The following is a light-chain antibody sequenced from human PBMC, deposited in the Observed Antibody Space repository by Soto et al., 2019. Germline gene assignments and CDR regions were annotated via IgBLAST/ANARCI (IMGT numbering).Light chain of an antibody. V-gene: IGKV1-27*01. Sequence: DVQMTQSPSSLSAFVGDRVTITCRASQGIIDYLAWYQHKPGKAPELLIYAASTLHSGVPSRFSGSGSGTDFTLTISSLQPEDVATYYCQKYNSAPQTFGPGTKVEIK. CDR3: QKYNSAPQT. CDR1: QGIIDY. CDR2: AAS. J-gene: IGKJ1*01.